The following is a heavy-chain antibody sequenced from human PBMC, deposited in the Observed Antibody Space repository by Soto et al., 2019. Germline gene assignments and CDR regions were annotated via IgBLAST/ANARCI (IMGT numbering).Heavy chain of an antibody. CDR2: IHYSGNT. Sequence: SETLSLTCTVSGASISSSYWSWIRQTPGKGPEWIGYIHYSGNTNYNPSLMSRVIMSVDASKNQFSLTLTSVTAADTAVYYCVRGYYDCSGSSNTFDVWGQGTMVTVSS. D-gene: IGHD3-22*01. J-gene: IGHJ3*01. CDR3: VRGYYDCSGSSNTFDV. V-gene: IGHV4-59*01. CDR1: GASISSSY.